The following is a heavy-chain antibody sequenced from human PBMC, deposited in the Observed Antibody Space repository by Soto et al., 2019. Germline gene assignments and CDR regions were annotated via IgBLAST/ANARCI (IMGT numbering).Heavy chain of an antibody. V-gene: IGHV3-15*01. CDR1: GFXLSDAY. D-gene: IGHD2-8*01. CDR3: NTGRCTNGVCDDY. Sequence: GXLRLCCAISGFXLSDAYLTWVRHAPGKGLEWLGRIRTKTDGGTAEYAAHVKDRFIVSRDDSKETLYLQMNSLRTEDTAVYFCNTGRCTNGVCDDYWGHGTLVTVSS. CDR2: IRTKTDGGTA. J-gene: IGHJ4*01.